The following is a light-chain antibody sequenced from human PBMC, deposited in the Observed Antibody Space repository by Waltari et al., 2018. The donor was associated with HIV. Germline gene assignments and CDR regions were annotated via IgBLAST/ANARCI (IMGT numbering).Light chain of an antibody. Sequence: QSALTQPASVSGSPGQSTTISCTGTSSDVGIYTLVSWYQQYPGKAPKLMIYEGSKRPSGVSKRFSGSKSGNTASLTISGLQTEDEADYYCCSYAGSFVVFGGGTKLTVL. J-gene: IGLJ2*01. V-gene: IGLV2-23*01. CDR3: CSYAGSFVV. CDR2: EGS. CDR1: SSDVGIYTL.